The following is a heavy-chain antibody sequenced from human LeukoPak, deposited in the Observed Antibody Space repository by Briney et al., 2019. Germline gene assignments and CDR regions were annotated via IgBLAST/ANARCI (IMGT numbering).Heavy chain of an antibody. CDR3: ARRRPYYYDSSGSPQAFDI. Sequence: PSETLSLTCGVYGGSFSGYYWSWLRQPPGKGLEWIGEINHSGSTNYNSSLKSRVTISVDTSKNQFSLKLSSVTAADTAVYYCARRRPYYYDSSGSPQAFDIWGQGTMVTVSS. CDR1: GGSFSGYY. J-gene: IGHJ3*02. V-gene: IGHV4-34*01. D-gene: IGHD3-22*01. CDR2: INHSGST.